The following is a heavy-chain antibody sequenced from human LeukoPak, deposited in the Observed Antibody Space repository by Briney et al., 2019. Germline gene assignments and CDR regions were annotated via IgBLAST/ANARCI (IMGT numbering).Heavy chain of an antibody. Sequence: SETLSPTCAVSGGSISSGGYSWSWIRQPPGKGLEWIGYIYHSGSTYYNPSLKSRVTISVDTSKNQFSLKLSSVTAADTAVYYCARDSSIAARSSPKEWFDPWGQGTLVTVSS. V-gene: IGHV4-30-2*01. CDR3: ARDSSIAARSSPKEWFDP. J-gene: IGHJ5*02. CDR1: GGSISSGGYS. CDR2: IYHSGST. D-gene: IGHD6-6*01.